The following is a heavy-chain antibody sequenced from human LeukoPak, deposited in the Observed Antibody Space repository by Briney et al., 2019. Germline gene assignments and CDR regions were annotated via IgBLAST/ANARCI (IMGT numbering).Heavy chain of an antibody. Sequence: ASVKVSCKASGYTFTSYAMHWVRQAPGQRLEWMGWINVGNGNTKYSREFQGRVTITRDTSASTAYMELSSLRSEDMAVYYCARAAEYSSSPHAFDIWGQGTMVTVSS. D-gene: IGHD6-6*01. J-gene: IGHJ3*02. CDR2: INVGNGNT. CDR3: ARAAEYSSSPHAFDI. CDR1: GYTFTSYA. V-gene: IGHV1-3*03.